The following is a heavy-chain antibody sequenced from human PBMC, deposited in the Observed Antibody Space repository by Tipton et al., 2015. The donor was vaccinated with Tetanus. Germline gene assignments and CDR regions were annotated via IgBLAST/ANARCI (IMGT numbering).Heavy chain of an antibody. CDR1: GFIFSSYG. J-gene: IGHJ4*02. D-gene: IGHD2-15*01. Sequence: AASGFIFSSYGIHWVRQAPGKGLEWVAVSWYDGTDKYYADSVKGRFTISRDNSKNTLYLQMNSLRAEDTAVYYCAREADCSDGSCFSGDFDNWGQGTQVTVSS. CDR3: AREADCSDGSCFSGDFDN. V-gene: IGHV3-33*01. CDR2: SWYDGTDK.